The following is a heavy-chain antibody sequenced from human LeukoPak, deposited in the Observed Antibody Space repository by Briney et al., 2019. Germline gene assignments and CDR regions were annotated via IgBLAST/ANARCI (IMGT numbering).Heavy chain of an antibody. CDR3: ARVFEN. CDR2: INHSGST. V-gene: IGHV4-34*01. CDR1: GGSFSGYY. J-gene: IGHJ4*02. Sequence: SETLSLTCAVYGGSFSGYYWSWIRQPPGKGLEWIGEINHSGSTYYNPSLKSRVTISVDTSKNQFSLKLSSVTAADTAVYYCARVFENWGQGTLVTVSS.